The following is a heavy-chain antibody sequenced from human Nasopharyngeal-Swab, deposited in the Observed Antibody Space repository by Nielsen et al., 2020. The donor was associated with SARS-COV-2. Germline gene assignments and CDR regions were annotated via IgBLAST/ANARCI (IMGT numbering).Heavy chain of an antibody. CDR2: ISSSSSYI. Sequence: GGSLRLSCAASGFTFSSYSMNWVRQAPGKGLEGVSSISSSSSYIYYADSVKGRFTISRDNAKNSLYLQMNSLRAEDTAVYYCARDRQQGYYYGMDVWGQGTTVTVSS. CDR1: GFTFSSYS. CDR3: ARDRQQGYYYGMDV. V-gene: IGHV3-21*01. J-gene: IGHJ6*02. D-gene: IGHD6-13*01.